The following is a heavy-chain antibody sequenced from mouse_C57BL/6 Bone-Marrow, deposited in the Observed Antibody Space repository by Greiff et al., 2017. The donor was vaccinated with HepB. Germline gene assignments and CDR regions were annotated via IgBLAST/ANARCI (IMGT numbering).Heavy chain of an antibody. Sequence: GGGLVQPKGSLKLSCAASGFSFNTYAMNWVRQAPGKGLEWVARIRSKSNNYATYYADSVKDRFTISRDDSESMLYRQMNNLKTEDTAMYYCVRHGDSSGYWAMDYWGQGTSVTVSS. V-gene: IGHV10-1*01. D-gene: IGHD3-2*02. CDR1: GFSFNTYA. CDR3: VRHGDSSGYWAMDY. J-gene: IGHJ4*01. CDR2: IRSKSNNYAT.